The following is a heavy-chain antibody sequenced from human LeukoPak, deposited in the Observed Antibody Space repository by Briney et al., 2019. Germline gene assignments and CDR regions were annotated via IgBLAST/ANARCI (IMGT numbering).Heavy chain of an antibody. J-gene: IGHJ4*02. CDR3: ARDSSGWYYFDY. CDR2: IKQDGSEK. V-gene: IGHV3-7*01. Sequence: PGGSLRLSCAASGFTFSSYWMTWVRQAPGQGLEWAANIKQDGSEKYYVDSVKGRFTISRDNAKNSLYLQMNSLRAEDTAVYYCARDSSGWYYFDYWGQGTLVTVSS. D-gene: IGHD6-19*01. CDR1: GFTFSSYW.